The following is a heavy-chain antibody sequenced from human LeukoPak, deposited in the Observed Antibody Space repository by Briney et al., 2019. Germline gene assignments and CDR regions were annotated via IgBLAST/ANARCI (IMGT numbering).Heavy chain of an antibody. CDR1: GGSISSSSYY. V-gene: IGHV4-39*07. CDR2: IYYSGST. D-gene: IGHD3-22*01. Sequence: SETLSLTCTVSGGSISSSSYYWGWIRQPPGKGLEWIGSIYYSGSTYYNPSLKSRVTISVDTSKNQFSLKLSSVTAADTAVYYCARFGPPGYAGYYYNSFDYWGQGTLVTVSS. CDR3: ARFGPPGYAGYYYNSFDY. J-gene: IGHJ4*02.